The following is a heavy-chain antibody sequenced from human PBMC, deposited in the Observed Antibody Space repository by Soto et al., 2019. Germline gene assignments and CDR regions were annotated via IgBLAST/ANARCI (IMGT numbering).Heavy chain of an antibody. V-gene: IGHV4-39*01. CDR2: IYYSGST. Sequence: SETLSLTCTVSGGSISSSSYYWGWIRQPPGKGLEWIGSIYYSGSTYYNPSLKSRVTISVDTSKNQFSLKLSSVTAADTAVYFCAAGEASRRNLAPYYFDFWGQGTLVTVSS. CDR1: GGSISSSSYY. CDR3: AAGEASRRNLAPYYFDF. D-gene: IGHD6-13*01. J-gene: IGHJ4*02.